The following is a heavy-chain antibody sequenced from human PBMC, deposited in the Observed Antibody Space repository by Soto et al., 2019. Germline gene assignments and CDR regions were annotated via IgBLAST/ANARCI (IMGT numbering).Heavy chain of an antibody. V-gene: IGHV4-31*03. D-gene: IGHD3-3*01. J-gene: IGHJ5*02. CDR3: ARWWSGSRQGFDP. CDR2: IYYSGIT. CDR1: GGSISSGDYY. Sequence: QVQLQESGPGLVKPSQTLSLTCTVSGGSISSGDYYWSWIRQHPGKGLEWIGYIYYSGITSYNPPLKSRVTISVDTSKNQFSLKLSSVTAADTAVYYCARWWSGSRQGFDPWGQGTLVTVSS.